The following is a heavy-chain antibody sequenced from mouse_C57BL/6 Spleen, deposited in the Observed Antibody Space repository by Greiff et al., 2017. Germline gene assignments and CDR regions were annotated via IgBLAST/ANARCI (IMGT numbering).Heavy chain of an antibody. CDR2: INPYNGGT. CDR3: ARWDYYGSSYGYFDY. D-gene: IGHD1-1*01. CDR1: GYTFTDYY. Sequence: EVQLQQSGPVLVKPGASVKMSCKASGYTFTDYYMNWVKQSHGKSLEWIGVINPYNGGTSYNQKFKGKATLTVDKSSSTAYMELNSLTSEDSAVYYCARWDYYGSSYGYFDYWGQGTTLTVSS. J-gene: IGHJ2*01. V-gene: IGHV1-19*01.